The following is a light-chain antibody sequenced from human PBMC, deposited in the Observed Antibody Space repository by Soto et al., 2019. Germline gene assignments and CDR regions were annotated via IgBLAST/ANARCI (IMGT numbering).Light chain of an antibody. CDR2: GAS. Sequence: EIVMTQSPATLSVSPGERATLSCRASQSVSSNLAWYQQKRGQAPRLLIYGASTRATGIPARFRGSGSGTEFTLTISSLQSEDFAVYYCQQYNNWLWTFGQGTKVEIK. V-gene: IGKV3-15*01. CDR1: QSVSSN. J-gene: IGKJ1*01. CDR3: QQYNNWLWT.